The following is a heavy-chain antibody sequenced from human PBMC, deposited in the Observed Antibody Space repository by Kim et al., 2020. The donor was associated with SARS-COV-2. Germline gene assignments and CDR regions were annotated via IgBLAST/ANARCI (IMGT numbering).Heavy chain of an antibody. D-gene: IGHD4-17*01. V-gene: IGHV4-59*01. J-gene: IGHJ4*02. CDR1: GGSISSYY. Sequence: SETLSLTCTVSGGSISSYYWSWIRQPPGKGLEWIGYIYYTGITNYNPSLRSRVTISIDTSKTYFSLKLSSVTAADTAMYYCARIYDYGEYYFDSWGQGTLVTVSS. CDR3: ARIYDYGEYYFDS. CDR2: IYYTGIT.